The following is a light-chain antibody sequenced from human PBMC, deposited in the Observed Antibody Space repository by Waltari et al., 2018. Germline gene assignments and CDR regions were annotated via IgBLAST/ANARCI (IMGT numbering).Light chain of an antibody. J-gene: IGKJ2*01. V-gene: IGKV1-33*01. Sequence: DIQLTQSPSSLSAAVGDRVTITCQATQDITTSLSWFQQKPGKAPQLLIHAASSLQAGVPSRFSGTGSGTAFSFTITSLQPEDSATYYCQHYHSLPYTFGRGTKLQIK. CDR2: AAS. CDR3: QHYHSLPYT. CDR1: QDITTS.